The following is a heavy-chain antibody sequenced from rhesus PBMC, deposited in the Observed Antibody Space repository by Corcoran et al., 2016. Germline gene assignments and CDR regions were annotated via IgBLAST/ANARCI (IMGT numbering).Heavy chain of an antibody. CDR1: GYTFPYRY. CDR3: AGSSDGWYFDI. J-gene: IGHJ2*01. CDR2: IPPYNGNT. Sequence: EMQLVQSEAEVKKPGASVKISCKASGYTFPYRYLHWVRQTPGQGLEWMGWIPPYNGNTNYAQKFQDRATITRARSMSTAYMELSSLRSEDTAVYYCAGSSDGWYFDIWGPGTPITISS. D-gene: IGHD4-29*01. V-gene: IGHV1-69*01.